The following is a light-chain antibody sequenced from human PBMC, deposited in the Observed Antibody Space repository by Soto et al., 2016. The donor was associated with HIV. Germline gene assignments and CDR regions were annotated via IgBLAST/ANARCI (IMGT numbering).Light chain of an antibody. Sequence: SYVLTQSPSVSVAPGKTAIITCGGNNIGTKSVHWYQQKPGQAPLLVVYDDSDRPSGIPERFSGSNSGSAATLTISRVEAGDEADYYCQVWHSDGDNYVFGPGTKVTVL. CDR2: DDS. CDR1: NIGTKS. CDR3: QVWHSDGDNYV. V-gene: IGLV3-21*03. J-gene: IGLJ1*01.